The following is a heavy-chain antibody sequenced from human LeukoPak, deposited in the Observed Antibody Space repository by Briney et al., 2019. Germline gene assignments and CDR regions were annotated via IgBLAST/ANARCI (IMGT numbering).Heavy chain of an antibody. CDR2: IYYSGST. V-gene: IGHV4-39*02. J-gene: IGHJ4*02. Sequence: SETLSLTCTVSGGSISSSSYYWGWIRQPPGKGLEWIGSIYYSGSTYYNPSLKSRVTISVDTSKNQFSLKLSSVTAADTAVYYCAREYSYYDILTTYGYFDYWGQGTLVTVSS. CDR3: AREYSYYDILTTYGYFDY. D-gene: IGHD3-9*01. CDR1: GGSISSSSYY.